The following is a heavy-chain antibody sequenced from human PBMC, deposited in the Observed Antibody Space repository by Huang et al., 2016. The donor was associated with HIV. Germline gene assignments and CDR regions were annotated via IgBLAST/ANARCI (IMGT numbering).Heavy chain of an antibody. Sequence: QVQLEQWGAGLLKASETLSLTCAVYGGSFSGYYWNWLRQGPGKGLEWVGEINHSGNTNYNPSLKSRVNMSVDTSKSQFSLYLTSLSAADTGTYFCARRYNSRRDYWGRGTLVTVHS. CDR1: GGSFSGYY. V-gene: IGHV4-34*02. CDR2: INHSGNT. J-gene: IGHJ4*02. CDR3: ARRYNSRRDY. D-gene: IGHD3-22*01.